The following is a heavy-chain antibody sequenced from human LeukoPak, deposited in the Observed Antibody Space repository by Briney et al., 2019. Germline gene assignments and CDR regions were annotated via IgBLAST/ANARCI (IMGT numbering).Heavy chain of an antibody. CDR1: GFTFSSYS. J-gene: IGHJ4*02. CDR3: ARNYFDKVRWGYYDSSGYLGY. V-gene: IGHV3-21*01. D-gene: IGHD3-22*01. CDR2: ISSSSSYI. Sequence: GGSLRLSCAASGFTFSSYSMNWVRQAPGKGLEWVSSISSSSSYIYYADSVKGRFTISRDNSKNTLYLQMNSLRAEDTAVYYCARNYFDKVRWGYYDSSGYLGYWGQGALVTVSS.